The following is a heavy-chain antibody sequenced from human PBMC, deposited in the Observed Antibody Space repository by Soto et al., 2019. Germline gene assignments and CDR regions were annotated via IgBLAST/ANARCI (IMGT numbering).Heavy chain of an antibody. V-gene: IGHV3-53*01. Sequence: GGSLRLSCAASGFTVSSNYMSWVRQAPGKGLEWVSVIYSGGSTYYADSVKGRFTISRDNSKNTLYLQMNSLRAEDTAVYYCARDRAAAGPGMDVWGQGTTVTVSS. CDR3: ARDRAAAGPGMDV. CDR2: IYSGGST. D-gene: IGHD6-13*01. J-gene: IGHJ6*02. CDR1: GFTVSSNY.